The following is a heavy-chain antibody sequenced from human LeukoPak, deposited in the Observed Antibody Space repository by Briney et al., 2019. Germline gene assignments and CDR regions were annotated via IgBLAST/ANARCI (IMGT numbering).Heavy chain of an antibody. D-gene: IGHD6-19*01. V-gene: IGHV4-59*07. CDR1: GGSLSSYY. CDR2: IYYSGST. CDR3: ARNLAVAALWDY. J-gene: IGHJ4*02. Sequence: SDTLSLTCTVSGGSLSSYYWSWIRQPPGKGLEWIGYIYYSGSTNYNPSHKSRVTISVDTSKNQFSLKLSSVTAADTAVYYCARNLAVAALWDYWGQGTLVTVSS.